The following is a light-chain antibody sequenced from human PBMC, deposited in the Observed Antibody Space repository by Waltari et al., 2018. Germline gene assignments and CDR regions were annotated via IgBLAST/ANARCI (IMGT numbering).Light chain of an antibody. V-gene: IGKV1-9*01. J-gene: IGKJ5*01. CDR1: QGISTD. Sequence: DIHLTQSPSFLSASVFDIVTITCRVSQGISTDFAWYQQKPGKAPKLLIYAASTVQSGVPSRFSGSGSGTEFTLTISSLQPEDFATYYCQHLNSYPITFGQGTRLDIK. CDR2: AAS. CDR3: QHLNSYPIT.